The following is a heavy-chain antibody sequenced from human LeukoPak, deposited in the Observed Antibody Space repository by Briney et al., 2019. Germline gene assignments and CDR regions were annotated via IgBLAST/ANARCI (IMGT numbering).Heavy chain of an antibody. Sequence: ASVKVSCKASGYSFTGYYIHWVRQAPGQGLEWMGWINPNSDYTSYAQKFQGRITLTRDTSISTVYMELSPLTSDDTAVYYCAKEGGDFWSGQYFDYWGQGTLVTVSS. V-gene: IGHV1-2*02. CDR3: AKEGGDFWSGQYFDY. D-gene: IGHD3-3*01. CDR1: GYSFTGYY. J-gene: IGHJ4*02. CDR2: INPNSDYT.